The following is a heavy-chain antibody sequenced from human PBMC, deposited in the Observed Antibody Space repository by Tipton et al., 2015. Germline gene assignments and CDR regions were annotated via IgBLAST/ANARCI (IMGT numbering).Heavy chain of an antibody. CDR3: ARHLSGPFHYYYGMDV. CDR2: IHPDDSDT. J-gene: IGHJ6*02. D-gene: IGHD3-10*01. Sequence: QLVQSGPEVKNPGESLKISCKGSGYTFSNNWIAWVRQMPGKGLEWMGIIHPDDSDTRYSPSFQGQVTISVDKSITIAYLQWSSLKASDTAMYYCARHLSGPFHYYYGMDVWGQGTTVTVSS. CDR1: GYTFSNNW. V-gene: IGHV5-51*01.